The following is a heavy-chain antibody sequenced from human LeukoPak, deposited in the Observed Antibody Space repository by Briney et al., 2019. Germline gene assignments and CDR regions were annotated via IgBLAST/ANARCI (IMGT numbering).Heavy chain of an antibody. J-gene: IGHJ4*02. V-gene: IGHV3-74*01. CDR2: INSDGGST. CDR1: GFTFRSYW. CDR3: ARRIQGMAPYYFDY. D-gene: IGHD5-24*01. Sequence: TGGSLRLSCTASGFTFRSYWMRWVRQAPGKGLVWVSRINSDGGSTSYADSVKGRFTISRDNAKNTLYLQMNSLRAGDTAVYYCARRIQGMAPYYFDYWGQGTLVTVSS.